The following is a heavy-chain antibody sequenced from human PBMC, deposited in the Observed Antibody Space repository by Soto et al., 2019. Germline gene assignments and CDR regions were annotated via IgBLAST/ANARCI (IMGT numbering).Heavy chain of an antibody. CDR3: ARGLIAVAGFFDY. D-gene: IGHD6-19*01. CDR2: INHSGST. CDR1: GGSFSGYY. Sequence: SETLSLTCAVYGGSFSGYYWSWIRQPPGKGLEWIGEINHSGSTNYNPSLKSRVTISVDTSKNQISLKLSSVTAADTAVYYCARGLIAVAGFFDYWGQGTLVTVSS. V-gene: IGHV4-34*01. J-gene: IGHJ4*02.